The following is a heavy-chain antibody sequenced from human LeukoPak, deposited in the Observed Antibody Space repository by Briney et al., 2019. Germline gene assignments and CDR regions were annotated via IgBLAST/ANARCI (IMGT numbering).Heavy chain of an antibody. D-gene: IGHD3-22*01. J-gene: IGHJ4*02. V-gene: IGHV3-53*01. CDR3: ARDRYCDSSGYYFDY. CDR1: GFTVSSNY. CDR2: IYSGGST. Sequence: GGSLRPSCAASGFTVSSNYMSWVRQAPGKGLEWVSVIYSGGSTYYADSVKGRFTISRDNSKNTLYLQMNSLRAEDTAVYYCARDRYCDSSGYYFDYWGQGTLVTVSS.